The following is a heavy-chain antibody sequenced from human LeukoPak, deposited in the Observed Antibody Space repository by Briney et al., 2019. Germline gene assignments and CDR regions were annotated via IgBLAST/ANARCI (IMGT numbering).Heavy chain of an antibody. J-gene: IGHJ4*02. Sequence: PGGSLRLSCAASGFTFSSYSMSWVRQAPGKGLEWVSSISSSSSYIYYADSVKGRFTISRDNAKNSLYLQMNSLRAEDTAVYYCAINRRLYSSSWYPFDYWGQGTLVTVSS. V-gene: IGHV3-21*01. CDR2: ISSSSSYI. CDR1: GFTFSSYS. D-gene: IGHD6-13*01. CDR3: AINRRLYSSSWYPFDY.